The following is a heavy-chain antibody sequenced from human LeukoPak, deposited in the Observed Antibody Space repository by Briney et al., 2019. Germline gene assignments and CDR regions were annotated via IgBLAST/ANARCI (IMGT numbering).Heavy chain of an antibody. CDR2: ISGSGGST. J-gene: IGHJ5*02. CDR1: GFTFSSYA. V-gene: IGHV3-23*01. CDR3: AKDTRKGIAVAGKLNWFDP. Sequence: GGSLRLSCAASGFTFSSYAMSWVRQAPGKGLEWVSAISGSGGSTYYADSVKGRFTISRDNSKNTLYLQMNSLRAEDTAVYYCAKDTRKGIAVAGKLNWFDPWDQGTLVTVSS. D-gene: IGHD6-19*01.